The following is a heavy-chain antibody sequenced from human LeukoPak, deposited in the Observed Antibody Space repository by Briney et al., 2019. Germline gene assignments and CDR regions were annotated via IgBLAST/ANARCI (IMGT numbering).Heavy chain of an antibody. CDR1: GFTFDDYA. CDR2: ISWNSGSI. D-gene: IGHD4-17*01. J-gene: IGHJ4*02. V-gene: IGHV3-9*01. CDR3: AKDPDYGDYDS. Sequence: GGSLRLSCAASGFTFDDYAMHWVRQAPGKGLEWVSGISWNSGSIGYADSVKGRFTISRDNAKNSPYLQMNSLRAEDTALYYCAKDPDYGDYDSWGQGTLVTVSS.